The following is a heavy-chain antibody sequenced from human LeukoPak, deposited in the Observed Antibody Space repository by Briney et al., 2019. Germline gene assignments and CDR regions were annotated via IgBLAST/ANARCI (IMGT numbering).Heavy chain of an antibody. CDR3: ASLPGRTLGATKD. D-gene: IGHD1-26*01. CDR1: GFTFSSYE. CDR2: ISSRGSTM. Sequence: PGGSLRLSCAASGFTFSSYEMNWVRQAPGKGLEWVSYISSRGSTMYYADSVKGRFTISRDNAKNSLYLQMNSLRAEDTAVYYCASLPGRTLGATKDWGQGTLVTVSS. V-gene: IGHV3-48*03. J-gene: IGHJ4*02.